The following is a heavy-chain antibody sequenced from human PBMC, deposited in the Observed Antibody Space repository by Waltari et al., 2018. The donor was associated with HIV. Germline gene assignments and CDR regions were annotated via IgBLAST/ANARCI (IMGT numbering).Heavy chain of an antibody. CDR3: ARDFPLEGDNGDYFDT. J-gene: IGHJ4*02. CDR1: GFSFSNYW. D-gene: IGHD1-26*01. Sequence: EVHLVESGGGLVQPGGSLRLSCAASGFSFSNYWMRWVSQAPGKGLGWVAKIKQDGSEKYYVGSVKGRFTISRDNAKNSLYLQMNSLSADDTAVYYCARDFPLEGDNGDYFDTWGQGTLVTVSS. CDR2: IKQDGSEK. V-gene: IGHV3-7*01.